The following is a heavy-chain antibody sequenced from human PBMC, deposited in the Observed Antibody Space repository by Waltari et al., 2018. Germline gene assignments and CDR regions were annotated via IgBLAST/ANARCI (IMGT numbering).Heavy chain of an antibody. Sequence: QVQLVQSGAEVKKPGASVRVSCTASGYTFATYDINWVRQAPGQGLEYMGWMNPNSGNTDYAQKFQGRLTFTGDTSISTAYMELSSLTSEDTAVYYCASEPFYARWGQGTLVTVSS. CDR2: MNPNSGNT. V-gene: IGHV1-8*02. J-gene: IGHJ4*02. D-gene: IGHD2-2*01. CDR3: ASEPFYAR. CDR1: GYTFATYD.